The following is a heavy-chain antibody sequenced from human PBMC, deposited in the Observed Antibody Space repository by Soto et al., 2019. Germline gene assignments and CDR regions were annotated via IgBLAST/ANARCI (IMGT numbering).Heavy chain of an antibody. CDR2: IYYSGST. D-gene: IGHD1-26*01. J-gene: IGHJ4*02. V-gene: IGHV4-59*01. CDR3: ARGQRERYYFDY. CDR1: GGSISSYY. Sequence: QVQLQESGPGLVKPSESLSLTCTVSGGSISSYYWSWIRQPPGKGLEWIGDIYYSGSTTYNPPLKRRITISADTSKNQFSLKLSSVTAADTAVYYCARGQRERYYFDYWGQGTLVTVSS.